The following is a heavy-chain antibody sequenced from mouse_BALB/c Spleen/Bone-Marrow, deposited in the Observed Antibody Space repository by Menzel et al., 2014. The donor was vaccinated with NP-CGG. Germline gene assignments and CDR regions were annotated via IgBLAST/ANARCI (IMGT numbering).Heavy chain of an antibody. D-gene: IGHD2-3*01. V-gene: IGHV3-2*02. CDR2: ISYSGST. Sequence: EVMLVESGPGLVKPSQSLSLPCTVTGYSITSDYAWNWIRQFPGNKLEWMGYISYSGSTSYNPSLKSRISITRDTSKNQFFLQLNSVTTEDTATYYCARRYDGYYGYFDVWGAGTTVTVSS. CDR3: ARRYDGYYGYFDV. J-gene: IGHJ1*01. CDR1: GYSITSDYA.